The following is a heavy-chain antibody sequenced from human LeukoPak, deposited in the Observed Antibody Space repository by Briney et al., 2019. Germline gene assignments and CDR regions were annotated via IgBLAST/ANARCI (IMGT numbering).Heavy chain of an antibody. CDR2: INPDSGGT. J-gene: IGHJ5*02. Sequence: ASVKVSCKASGYTFTAYYIHWVRQAPGQGLEWMGWINPDSGGTNYAQKFQGRVTMTRDTSINTAYMELSSLRSDDTAVYYCATDFQGVAASGHNWFDPWGQGTLVTVSS. D-gene: IGHD6-13*01. CDR1: GYTFTAYY. V-gene: IGHV1-2*02. CDR3: ATDFQGVAASGHNWFDP.